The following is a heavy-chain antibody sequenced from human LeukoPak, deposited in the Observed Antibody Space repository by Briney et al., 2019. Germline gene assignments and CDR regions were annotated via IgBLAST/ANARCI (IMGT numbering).Heavy chain of an antibody. CDR3: ARSGAAAGPDP. CDR1: GGSISSYY. CDR2: IYYSGST. Sequence: HPSETLSLTYTVSGGSISSYYWSWIRQPPGKGLEWIGYIYYSGSTNYNPSLKSRVTISVDTSKNQFSLKLSSVTAADTAVYYCARSGAAAGPDPWGQGTLVTVSS. V-gene: IGHV4-59*01. D-gene: IGHD6-13*01. J-gene: IGHJ5*02.